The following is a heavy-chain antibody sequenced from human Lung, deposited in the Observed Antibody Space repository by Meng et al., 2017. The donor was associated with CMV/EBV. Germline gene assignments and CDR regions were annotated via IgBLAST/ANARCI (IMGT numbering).Heavy chain of an antibody. J-gene: IGHJ4*02. CDR2: IHPHRGDT. CDR3: ARDNNWGPDY. Sequence: SVXVSCKASGYTFTAHYFHWVRQAPGQGLEWMGWIHPHRGDTNYAQQFQGRVTLTRDTSINTGYMELTRLTSDDTAVYYCARDNNWGPDYWGQGTLVTGYS. V-gene: IGHV1-2*02. CDR1: GYTFTAHY. D-gene: IGHD7-27*01.